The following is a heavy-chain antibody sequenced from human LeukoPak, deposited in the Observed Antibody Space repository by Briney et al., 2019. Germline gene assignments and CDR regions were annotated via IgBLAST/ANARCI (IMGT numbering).Heavy chain of an antibody. Sequence: GGSLRLSCVASGFTFGDLWVNWVRQAPGKGLEWVANIKEDGSEKYYVDSVKGRFTISRDNAKNSLYLQMNNLRAEDTAVYYCAREIVATRANDYWGQGTLVTVSS. V-gene: IGHV3-7*01. CDR2: IKEDGSEK. J-gene: IGHJ4*02. CDR1: GFTFGDLW. CDR3: AREIVATRANDY. D-gene: IGHD5-12*01.